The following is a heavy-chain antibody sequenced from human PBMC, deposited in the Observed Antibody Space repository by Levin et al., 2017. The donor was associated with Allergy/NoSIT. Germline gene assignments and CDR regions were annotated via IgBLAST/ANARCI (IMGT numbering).Heavy chain of an antibody. J-gene: IGHJ4*02. V-gene: IGHV3-30*18. CDR3: AKDLYGSGSYYYLDS. CDR1: GFTFTYYA. CDR2: ISYDGSHR. D-gene: IGHD3-10*01. Sequence: RGESLKISCAASGFTFTYYAMHWVRQAPGKGLEWVAIISYDGSHRYYADSVKGRFTLSRDNSKNTLYLQMNSLREEDTAIYYCAKDLYGSGSYYYLDSWGQGTLVTVSS.